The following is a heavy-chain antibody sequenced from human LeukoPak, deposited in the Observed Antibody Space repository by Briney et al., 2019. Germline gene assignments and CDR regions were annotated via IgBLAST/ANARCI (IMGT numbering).Heavy chain of an antibody. CDR2: IRSKANSYAT. D-gene: IGHD1-26*01. J-gene: IGHJ4*02. CDR3: TSGIVGARYYFDY. V-gene: IGHV3-73*01. Sequence: GGSLRLSCAASGFTFSGSAMHWVRQASGKGLEWVWRIRSKANSYATAYAASVKGRFTISRDDSRNTAYLQMNSLKTEDTAVYYCTSGIVGARYYFDYWGQGTLVTVSS. CDR1: GFTFSGSA.